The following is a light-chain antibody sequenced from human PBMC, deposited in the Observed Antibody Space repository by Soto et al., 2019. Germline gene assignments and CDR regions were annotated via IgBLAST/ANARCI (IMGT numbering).Light chain of an antibody. CDR1: QSVSSN. Sequence: EIVMTQSPATLSVSPGERATLSCRASQSVSSNLAWYQQTPGQAPRLLIYGASTRPTGIPPRFSGSGSGTEFTLTISSLQSEDFAVYYCLQYNNWPTFGQGTRLEIK. CDR2: GAS. V-gene: IGKV3-15*01. CDR3: LQYNNWPT. J-gene: IGKJ5*01.